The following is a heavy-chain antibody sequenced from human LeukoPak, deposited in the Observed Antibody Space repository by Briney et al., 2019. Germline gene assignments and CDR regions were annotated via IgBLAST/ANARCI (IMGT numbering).Heavy chain of an antibody. J-gene: IGHJ5*01. Sequence: ASVEVSCKASGYSFSTYYIHWVRQAPGQGLEWMGIINPTGGSTTYAQKFQGRVTMTRDTSTSTVYMELSSLRSEDTAVYYCAKGGQEFDSWGQGTLVTVSA. CDR1: GYSFSTYY. CDR2: INPTGGST. CDR3: AKGGQEFDS. V-gene: IGHV1-46*01.